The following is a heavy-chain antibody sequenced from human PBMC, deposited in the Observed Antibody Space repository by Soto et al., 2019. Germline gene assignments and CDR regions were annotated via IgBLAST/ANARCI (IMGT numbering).Heavy chain of an antibody. CDR1: GGSISSGGYY. D-gene: IGHD3-22*01. J-gene: IGHJ5*02. CDR3: ARGTTYYYDSSGQNNRFDP. V-gene: IGHV4-31*03. CDR2: IYYSGST. Sequence: SETLSLTCTVSGGSISSGGYYWSWIRQHPGKGLEWIGYIYYSGSTYYNPSLKSRVTISVDTSKNQFSLKLSSVTAADTAVYYCARGTTYYYDSSGQNNRFDPWAQGTLVTVSS.